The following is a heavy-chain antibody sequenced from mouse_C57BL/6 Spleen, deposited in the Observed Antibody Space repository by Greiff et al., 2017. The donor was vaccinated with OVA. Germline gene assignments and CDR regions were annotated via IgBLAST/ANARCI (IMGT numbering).Heavy chain of an antibody. CDR3: AREGITTVVAPFDY. D-gene: IGHD1-1*01. V-gene: IGHV1-82*01. CDR1: GYAFSSSW. CDR2: IYPGDGDT. J-gene: IGHJ2*01. Sequence: QVHVKQSGPELVKPGASVKISCKASGYAFSSSWMNWVKQRPGKGLEWIGRIYPGDGDTNYNGKFKGKATLTADKSSSTAYMQLSSLTSEDSAVYFCAREGITTVVAPFDYWGQGTTLTVSS.